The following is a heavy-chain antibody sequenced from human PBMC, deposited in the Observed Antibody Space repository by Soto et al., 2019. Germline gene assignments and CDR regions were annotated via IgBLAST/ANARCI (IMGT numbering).Heavy chain of an antibody. J-gene: IGHJ6*02. Sequence: SETLSLTCTVSGGSISSYYWSWIRQPPGKGLEWIGYIYYSGSTNYNPSLKSRVTISVDRSKNQFSLKLSSVTAADTAVYYCARDNRIQLRYYYGMDVWGQGTTVTVSS. CDR3: ARDNRIQLRYYYGMDV. CDR1: GGSISSYY. CDR2: IYYSGST. D-gene: IGHD5-18*01. V-gene: IGHV4-59*01.